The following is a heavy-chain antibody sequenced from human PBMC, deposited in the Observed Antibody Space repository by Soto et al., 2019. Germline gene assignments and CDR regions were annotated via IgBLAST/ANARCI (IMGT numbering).Heavy chain of an antibody. CDR1: GGSFSGYY. V-gene: IGHV4-34*01. Sequence: SETLSLTCAVYGGSFSGYYWSWIRRPPGKGLEWIGEINHSGSTNYNPSLKSRVTISVDTSKNQFSLKLSSVTAADTAVYYCARGQVVVVAATWYYFDYWGQGTLVTVSS. CDR2: INHSGST. D-gene: IGHD2-15*01. J-gene: IGHJ4*02. CDR3: ARGQVVVVAATWYYFDY.